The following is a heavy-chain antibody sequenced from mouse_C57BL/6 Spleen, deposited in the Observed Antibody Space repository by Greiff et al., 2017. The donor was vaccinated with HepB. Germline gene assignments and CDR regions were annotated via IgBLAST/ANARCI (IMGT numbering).Heavy chain of an antibody. CDR2: IDPSDSYT. D-gene: IGHD1-1*01. CDR1: GYTFTSYW. V-gene: IGHV1-69*01. Sequence: QVQLQQSGAELVMPGASVKLSCKASGYTFTSYWMHWVKQRPGQGLEWIGEIDPSDSYTNYNQKFKGKSTLTVDKSSSTAYMQLSSLTSEDSAVYYCARSGVTTEGFAYWGQGTLVTVSA. CDR3: ARSGVTTEGFAY. J-gene: IGHJ3*01.